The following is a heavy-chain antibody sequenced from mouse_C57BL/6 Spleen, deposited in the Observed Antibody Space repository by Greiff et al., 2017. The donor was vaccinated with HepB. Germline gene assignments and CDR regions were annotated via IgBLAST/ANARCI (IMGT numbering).Heavy chain of an antibody. CDR1: GYSFTDYN. Sequence: LVKPGASVKISCKASGYSFTDYNMNWVKQSNGKSLEWIGVIHPNYGTTSYNQKFKGKATLTVDQSSSTAYMQLNSLTSEDSAVYYCARSRMGLRDWFAYWGQGTLVTVSA. D-gene: IGHD2-4*01. J-gene: IGHJ3*01. V-gene: IGHV1-39*01. CDR3: ARSRMGLRDWFAY. CDR2: IHPNYGTT.